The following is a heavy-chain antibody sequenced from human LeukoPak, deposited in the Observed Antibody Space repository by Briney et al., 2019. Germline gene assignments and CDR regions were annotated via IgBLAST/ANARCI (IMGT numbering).Heavy chain of an antibody. D-gene: IGHD3-3*01. V-gene: IGHV1-46*01. CDR3: ARDRRPTRAFWSGSPGGY. CDR1: GYTFTSYY. J-gene: IGHJ4*02. Sequence: GASVKVSCKASGYTFTSYYMHWVRQAPGQGLEWMGIINPSGGSTSYAQKFQGRVTMTRDTSTSTVYMELSSLRSEDTAVYYCARDRRPTRAFWSGSPGGYWGQGTLVTVSS. CDR2: INPSGGST.